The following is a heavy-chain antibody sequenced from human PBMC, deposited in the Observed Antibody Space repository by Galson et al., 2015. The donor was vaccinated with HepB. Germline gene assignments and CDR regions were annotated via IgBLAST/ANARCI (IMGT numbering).Heavy chain of an antibody. J-gene: IGHJ3*02. CDR1: GFTFSSYS. Sequence: SLRLSCAASGFTFSSYSMNWVRQAPGKGLEWVSYISSSSGTIYYADSVKGRFTISRDDAKNSLYLQMNSLRDEDTAVYYCARTRLQTRAFDIWGQGTMVTVSS. D-gene: IGHD5-24*01. CDR2: ISSSSGTI. V-gene: IGHV3-48*02. CDR3: ARTRLQTRAFDI.